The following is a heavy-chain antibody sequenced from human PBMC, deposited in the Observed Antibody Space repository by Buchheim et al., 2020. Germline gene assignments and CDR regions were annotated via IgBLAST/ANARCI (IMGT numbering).Heavy chain of an antibody. Sequence: QVQLQQWGAGLLKPSETLSLTCAVYGGSFSGYYWSWIRQPPGKGLEWIGYIYYSGSTYYNPSLKSRVTISVDTSKNQFSLKLSSVTAADTAVYYCARAKKEITMIVVANWFDPWGQGTL. CDR3: ARAKKEITMIVVANWFDP. J-gene: IGHJ5*02. CDR1: GGSFSGYY. V-gene: IGHV4-34*01. CDR2: IYYSGST. D-gene: IGHD3-22*01.